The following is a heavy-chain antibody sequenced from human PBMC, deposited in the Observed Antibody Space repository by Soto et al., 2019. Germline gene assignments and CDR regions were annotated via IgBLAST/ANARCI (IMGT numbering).Heavy chain of an antibody. D-gene: IGHD3-10*01. J-gene: IGHJ6*02. V-gene: IGHV3-48*02. CDR3: ATDRGYYGSGPWYGMDV. CDR1: GFTFRTYS. Sequence: EVQLVESGGGLVQPGGSLRLSCAASGFTFRTYSMNWVRQAPGKGLEWVSYISSSSSTIYYADSVKGRFTISRDNAKNSLYLQMNSLRDEDTAVYYCATDRGYYGSGPWYGMDVWGQGTTVTVSS. CDR2: ISSSSSTI.